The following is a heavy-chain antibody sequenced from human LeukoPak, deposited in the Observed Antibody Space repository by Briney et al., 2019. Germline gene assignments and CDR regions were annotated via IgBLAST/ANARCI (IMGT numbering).Heavy chain of an antibody. CDR1: GGPIRDFY. J-gene: IGHJ3*01. Sequence: SETLSLTCTVSGGPIRDFYWSWIRQPPWKGLEWIGYTYYSGSTSYKPSLKSRVAISVDMSKSQFSLELSSVTAADTAIYYCTRHKRWLQSPDAFDVWGQGTMVTVSS. CDR2: TYYSGST. D-gene: IGHD5-24*01. V-gene: IGHV4-59*08. CDR3: TRHKRWLQSPDAFDV.